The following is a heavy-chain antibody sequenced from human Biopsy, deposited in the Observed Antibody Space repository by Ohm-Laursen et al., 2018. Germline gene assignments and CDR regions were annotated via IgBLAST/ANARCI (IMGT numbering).Heavy chain of an antibody. D-gene: IGHD4-11*01. CDR3: ARDSTINTVTTADY. Sequence: SLRLSCTASGFTFSNYGMHWVRQAPGKGLEWLAVIRYDGGNKYYGDSVQGRFTISRDNSENTLYLQMNSLRAEDTAIYYCARDSTINTVTTADYWGQGTLVTVSS. J-gene: IGHJ4*02. V-gene: IGHV3-33*01. CDR2: IRYDGGNK. CDR1: GFTFSNYG.